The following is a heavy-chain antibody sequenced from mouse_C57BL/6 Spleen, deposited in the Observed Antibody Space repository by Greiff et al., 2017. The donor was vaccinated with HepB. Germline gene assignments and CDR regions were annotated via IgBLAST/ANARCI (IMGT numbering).Heavy chain of an antibody. D-gene: IGHD1-1*01. J-gene: IGHJ2*01. CDR1: GYAFSSSW. CDR2: IYPGDGDT. CDR3: ARYSYYYGSSYFDY. V-gene: IGHV1-82*01. Sequence: QVQLQQSGPELVKPGASVKISCKASGYAFSSSWMNWVKQRPGKGLEWIGRIYPGDGDTNYNGKFKGKATLTADKSSSTAYMQLSSLTSEDSAVYFCARYSYYYGSSYFDYWGQSTTLTVSS.